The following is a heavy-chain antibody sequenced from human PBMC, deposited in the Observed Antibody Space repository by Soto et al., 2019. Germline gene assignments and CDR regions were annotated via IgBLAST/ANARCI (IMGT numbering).Heavy chain of an antibody. V-gene: IGHV5-51*01. D-gene: IGHD2-2*01. CDR3: AREEIVVVPAASLGGMDV. CDR1: GYSFTSYW. J-gene: IGHJ6*02. CDR2: IYPGDSDT. Sequence: GESLKISCKGSGYSFTSYWIGWVRQMPGKGLEWMGIIYPGDSDTRYSPSFQGQVTISADKSISTAYLQWSSLKASDTAMYYCAREEIVVVPAASLGGMDVWGQGTTVTVSS.